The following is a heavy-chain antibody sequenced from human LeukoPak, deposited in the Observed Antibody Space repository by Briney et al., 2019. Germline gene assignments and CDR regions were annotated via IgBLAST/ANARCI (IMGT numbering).Heavy chain of an antibody. D-gene: IGHD1-7*01. CDR3: ARDVRDNWNFNTHPDY. Sequence: GGSLRLSCAASGFTFSSYWMSWVRQAPRKGLEWVANIKQDGSEKYYVDSVKGRFTISRDNAKNSLYLQMNSLRAEDTAVYYYARDVRDNWNFNTHPDYWGQGTLVTVSS. J-gene: IGHJ4*02. CDR2: IKQDGSEK. CDR1: GFTFSSYW. V-gene: IGHV3-7*01.